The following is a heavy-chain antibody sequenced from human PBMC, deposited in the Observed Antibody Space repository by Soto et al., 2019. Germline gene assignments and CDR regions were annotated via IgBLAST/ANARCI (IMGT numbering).Heavy chain of an antibody. CDR2: INAGNGNT. D-gene: IGHD6-13*01. CDR3: ARAGADGIAAAGTGY. J-gene: IGHJ4*02. V-gene: IGHV1-3*01. Sequence: ASVKVSCKASGYTFTSYAMHWVRQAPGQRLEWMGWINAGNGNTKYSQKFQGRVTITRDTSASTAYMELSSLRSEDTAVYYCARAGADGIAAAGTGYWGQGTLVTAPQ. CDR1: GYTFTSYA.